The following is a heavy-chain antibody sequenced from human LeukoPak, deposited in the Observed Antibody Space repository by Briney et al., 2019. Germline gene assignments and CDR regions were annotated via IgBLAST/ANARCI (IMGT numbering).Heavy chain of an antibody. CDR3: ARGHSSSWDLGY. D-gene: IGHD6-13*01. CDR1: GGSISSYY. CDR2: IYYSGST. J-gene: IGHJ4*02. Sequence: SETLSLTCTVSGGSISSYYWSWIRQPPGKGLEWIGYIYYSGSTSYNPSLKSRVTISVDTSKNQFSLKLSSVTAADTAVYYCARGHSSSWDLGYWGQGTLVTVSS. V-gene: IGHV4-59*01.